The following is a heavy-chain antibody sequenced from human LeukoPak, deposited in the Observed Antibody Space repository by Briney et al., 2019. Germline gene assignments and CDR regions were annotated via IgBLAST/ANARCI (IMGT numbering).Heavy chain of an antibody. CDR3: ARGSGSYYWFDY. Sequence: GGSLRLSCAASGFTVSTNYMSWVRQAPGKGLEWVSVIYSGGSTYYADSVKGRFTISRDISKNTLYLQMNSLRAEDTAVYYCARGSGSYYWFDYWGQGTLVTVSA. J-gene: IGHJ4*02. CDR1: GFTVSTNY. V-gene: IGHV3-66*01. CDR2: IYSGGST. D-gene: IGHD1-26*01.